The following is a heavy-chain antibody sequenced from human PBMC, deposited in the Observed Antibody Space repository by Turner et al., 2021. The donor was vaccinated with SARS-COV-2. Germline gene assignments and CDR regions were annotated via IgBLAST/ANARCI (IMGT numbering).Heavy chain of an antibody. D-gene: IGHD5-18*01. CDR3: AKVADTAMGYDY. Sequence: VQLVESGGGVVQPGRSLRLSCAASGFTFSSYALIWVRQAPGKGLEWVSAISGSGGSTYYADSVKGRFTISRDNSKNTLYLQMNSLRAEDTAVYYCAKVADTAMGYDYWGQGTLVTVSS. CDR2: ISGSGGST. J-gene: IGHJ4*02. CDR1: GFTFSSYA. V-gene: IGHV3-23*04.